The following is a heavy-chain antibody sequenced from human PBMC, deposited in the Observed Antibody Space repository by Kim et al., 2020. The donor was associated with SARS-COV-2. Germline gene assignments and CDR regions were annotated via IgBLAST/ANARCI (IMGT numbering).Heavy chain of an antibody. Sequence: ASVKVSCKTSGYTFTTLDVNWVRQAPGQGLEWMGWMNTSRGITAYAQKFQGRVTMTRDTSISTAYMELSSLTSDDTAIYYCARGIVAGVDYWGQRTLVTVSS. CDR1: GYTFTTLD. CDR2: MNTSRGIT. V-gene: IGHV1-8*01. CDR3: ARGIVAGVDY. J-gene: IGHJ4*02. D-gene: IGHD6-19*01.